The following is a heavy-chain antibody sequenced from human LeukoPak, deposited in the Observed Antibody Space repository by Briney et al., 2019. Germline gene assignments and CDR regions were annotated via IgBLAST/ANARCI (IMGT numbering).Heavy chain of an antibody. D-gene: IGHD2-2*01. CDR3: ARDVIVVVPAALSYYYYGMDV. CDR2: IKQDGSEK. J-gene: IGHJ6*02. Sequence: GGSLRLSCAASGFTFSSYAMHWVRQAPGKGLEWVANIKQDGSEKYYVDSVKGRFTISRDNAKNSLYLQMNSLRAEDTAVYYCARDVIVVVPAALSYYYYGMDVWGQGTTVTVSS. V-gene: IGHV3-7*01. CDR1: GFTFSSYA.